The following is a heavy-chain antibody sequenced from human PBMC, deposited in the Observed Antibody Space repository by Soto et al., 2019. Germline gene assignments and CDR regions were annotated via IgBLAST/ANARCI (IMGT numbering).Heavy chain of an antibody. CDR3: ARGNWIPPYYYYYGMDV. Sequence: QVQLVQSGAEVKKPGASVKVSCKASGYTFTSYDINWVRQATGQGLEWMGWMNPNSGNTGYAQKFQGRVTMTRNTSISTAYMELSSLRSEDTAVYYCARGNWIPPYYYYYGMDVWGQGTTVPVSS. J-gene: IGHJ6*02. V-gene: IGHV1-8*01. CDR2: MNPNSGNT. D-gene: IGHD1-20*01. CDR1: GYTFTSYD.